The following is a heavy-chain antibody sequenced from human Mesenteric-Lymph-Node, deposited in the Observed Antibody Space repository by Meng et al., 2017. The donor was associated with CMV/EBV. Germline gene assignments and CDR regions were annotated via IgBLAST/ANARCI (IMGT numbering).Heavy chain of an antibody. Sequence: GESLKISCAASGFTFSTYTMHWVRQAPGKGLEWVSSISSSSSYIYYADSVKGRFTISRDNVKNSLYLQMNSLRAEDTAVYYCASPSNYGYWGQGTLVTVSS. V-gene: IGHV3-21*01. D-gene: IGHD4-11*01. CDR2: ISSSSSYI. J-gene: IGHJ4*02. CDR3: ASPSNYGY. CDR1: GFTFSTYT.